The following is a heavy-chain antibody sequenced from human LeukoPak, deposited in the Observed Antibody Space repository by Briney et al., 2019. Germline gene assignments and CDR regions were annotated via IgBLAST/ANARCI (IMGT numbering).Heavy chain of an antibody. CDR2: IIPIFGTA. J-gene: IGHJ6*04. V-gene: IGHV1-69*13. CDR1: GGTFSSYA. CDR3: ASTVVPAATVGDYYYYYGMDV. D-gene: IGHD2-2*01. Sequence: SVKVSCKASGGTFSSYAISWVRQAPGQGLEWMGGIIPIFGTANYAQKFQGRVTITADESTSTAYTELSSLRSEDTAVYYCASTVVPAATVGDYYYYYGMDVWGKGTTVTVSS.